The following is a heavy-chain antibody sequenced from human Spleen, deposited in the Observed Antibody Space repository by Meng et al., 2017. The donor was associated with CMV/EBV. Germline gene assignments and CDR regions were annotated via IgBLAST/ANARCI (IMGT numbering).Heavy chain of an antibody. D-gene: IGHD2-2*01. V-gene: IGHV3-20*04. J-gene: IGHJ5*02. CDR2: INGVGGST. CDR3: ARGAGDIVVVPAAMGWFDP. CDR1: GFTFVDYG. Sequence: GESLKISCAASGFTFVDYGMSWVRQAPGKGLEWVSGINGVGGSTDYADSVRGRFIISRDNAKNSLYLQINSLRVEDTAFYYCARGAGDIVVVPAAMGWFDPWGQGTLVTVSS.